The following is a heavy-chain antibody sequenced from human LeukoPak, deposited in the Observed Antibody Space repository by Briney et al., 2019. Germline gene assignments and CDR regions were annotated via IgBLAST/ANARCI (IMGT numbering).Heavy chain of an antibody. J-gene: IGHJ3*01. D-gene: IGHD3-22*01. CDR3: ARLLNYLDSSGNNHDAFDL. V-gene: IGHV3-48*01. Sequence: GGSLRLSCAASGISFSSYVMNWVRQAPGKGPEWLAYIANDGTTIYYADSVKGRFTISRDNAKKSLFLQMSSLRADDTAVYYCARLLNYLDSSGNNHDAFDLWGQGTMVTVSS. CDR2: IANDGTTI. CDR1: GISFSSYV.